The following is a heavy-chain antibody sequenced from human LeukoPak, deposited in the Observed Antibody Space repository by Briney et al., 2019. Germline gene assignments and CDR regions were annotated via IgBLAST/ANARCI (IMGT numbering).Heavy chain of an antibody. CDR3: AKDLMVATITESGY. Sequence: GGSLRLSCAASGFTFSSYAMSWVRQAPGKGLEWVSAISGSGGSTYYADSVKGRFTISRDNSKNTLYLQMNSLRAEDTAVYYCAKDLMVATITESGYWGQGTLVTVSS. CDR1: GFTFSSYA. CDR2: ISGSGGST. D-gene: IGHD5-24*01. V-gene: IGHV3-23*01. J-gene: IGHJ4*02.